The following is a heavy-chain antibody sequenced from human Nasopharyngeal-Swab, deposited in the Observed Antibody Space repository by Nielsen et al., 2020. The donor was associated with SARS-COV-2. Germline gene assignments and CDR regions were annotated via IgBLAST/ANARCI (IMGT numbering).Heavy chain of an antibody. CDR3: ARDDILTGYLWNYFDY. J-gene: IGHJ4*02. CDR1: GFTVDDYG. V-gene: IGHV3-20*04. CDR2: INWNGGST. D-gene: IGHD3-9*01. Sequence: GESLKISCAASGFTVDDYGMSWVRQAPGKGLEWVSGINWNGGSTGYADSVKGRFTISRDNAKNSLYLQMNSLRAEVTALYYCARDDILTGYLWNYFDYWGQGTLVTVSS.